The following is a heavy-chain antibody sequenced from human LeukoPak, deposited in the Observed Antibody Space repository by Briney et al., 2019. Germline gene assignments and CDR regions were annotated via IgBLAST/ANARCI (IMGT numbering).Heavy chain of an antibody. V-gene: IGHV4-39*01. Sequence: SETLSLTCTVSGGSISSSSYYWGWIRQPPGKGLEWIGNIYYSGGTYYNPSLKSRVTISVDTSKNQFSLKLSSVTATDTAVYYCARGVSMIVVVIQDWYFDLWGRGTLVTVSS. CDR3: ARGVSMIVVVIQDWYFDL. J-gene: IGHJ2*01. CDR1: GGSISSSSYY. D-gene: IGHD3-22*01. CDR2: IYYSGGT.